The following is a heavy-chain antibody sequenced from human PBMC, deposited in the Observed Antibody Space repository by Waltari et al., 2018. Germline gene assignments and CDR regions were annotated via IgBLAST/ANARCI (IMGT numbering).Heavy chain of an antibody. CDR3: ARGSRLRSRRGHWFDP. V-gene: IGHV4-34*01. CDR1: GGSFSGYY. CDR2: INHSGST. Sequence: QVQLQQWGAGLLKPSETLSLTCAVYGGSFSGYYWSWIRQPPGKGLEWIGEINHSGSTNYNPSLKSRVTISVDTSKNQFSLKLSSVTAADTAVYYCARGSRLRSRRGHWFDPWGQGTLVTVSS. J-gene: IGHJ5*02. D-gene: IGHD4-17*01.